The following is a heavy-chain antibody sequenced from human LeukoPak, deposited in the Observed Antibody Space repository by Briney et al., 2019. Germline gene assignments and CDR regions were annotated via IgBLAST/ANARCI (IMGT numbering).Heavy chain of an antibody. CDR2: IGARFET. D-gene: IGHD1/OR15-1a*01. CDR3: AKRGPGTLPGSFDY. CDR1: GFIFGNLA. V-gene: IGHV3-23*01. Sequence: GGSLRLSCAASGFIFGNLAMTWVRQAPGKGLEWVAIIGARFETFYAGSVKGRFTISRDNSRNTVSLQMTSLRGEDSAIYYCAKRGPGTLPGSFDYWGQGSLVTVSS. J-gene: IGHJ4*02.